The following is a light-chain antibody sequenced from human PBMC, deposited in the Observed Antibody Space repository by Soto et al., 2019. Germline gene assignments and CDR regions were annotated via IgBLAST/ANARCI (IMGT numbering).Light chain of an antibody. CDR1: QGISSY. Sequence: IHLTQSPSFLSASVGDRATFTCRASQGISSYLAWYQLKPGKAPKLLIYAASALQIGVPTRFSGSGSGTEFTLTISSLQPEDFATYYCQQFNNYQWTFGQGNKVDIK. CDR2: AAS. CDR3: QQFNNYQWT. V-gene: IGKV1-9*01. J-gene: IGKJ1*01.